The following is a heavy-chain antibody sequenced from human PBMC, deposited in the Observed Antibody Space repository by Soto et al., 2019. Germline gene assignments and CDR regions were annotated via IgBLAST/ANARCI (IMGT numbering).Heavy chain of an antibody. CDR3: ARGVLSAVTSTFDY. Sequence: VQLVESEGGLVKPGGSLRLSCAASGFTFSDYYMNWIRQAPGKGLEWVSYISSSGGTIYYADSVKGRFTISRDNAENSLFLQMNSLRAEDTAVYYCARGVLSAVTSTFDYWGQGTLVTVSS. CDR2: ISSSGGTI. J-gene: IGHJ4*02. V-gene: IGHV3-11*01. CDR1: GFTFSDYY. D-gene: IGHD2-8*02.